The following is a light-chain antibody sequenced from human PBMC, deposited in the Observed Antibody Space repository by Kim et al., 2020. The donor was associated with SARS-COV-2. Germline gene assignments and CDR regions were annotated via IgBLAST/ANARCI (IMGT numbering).Light chain of an antibody. V-gene: IGKV3-11*01. CDR2: ESS. Sequence: AEASATPSCTASRSGSCYLACYQQKPRPAPILLIYESSSGAAGLPACCSGSGSGTDFTLTIRSLHPEYVAVYCYQQRNNCPLTFGGGTKVEIK. J-gene: IGKJ4*01. CDR1: RSGSCY. CDR3: QQRNNCPLT.